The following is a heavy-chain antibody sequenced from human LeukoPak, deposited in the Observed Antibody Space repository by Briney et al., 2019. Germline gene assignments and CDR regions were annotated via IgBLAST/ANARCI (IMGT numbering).Heavy chain of an antibody. Sequence: SETLSLTCTVSGDSITNGIFHWSWIRQPAGKELEWIGRIYTGGNTAYNPSLNSRVTMSLDTSKNQFSLKLTSVTAADTAVYYCVRGGDYGSAYDYFRYWGQGTLVSVSS. CDR3: VRGGDYGSAYDYFRY. J-gene: IGHJ4*02. V-gene: IGHV4-61*02. CDR2: IYTGGNT. CDR1: GDSITNGIFH. D-gene: IGHD5-12*01.